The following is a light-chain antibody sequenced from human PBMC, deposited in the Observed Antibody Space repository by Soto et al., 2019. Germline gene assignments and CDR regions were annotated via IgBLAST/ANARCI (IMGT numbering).Light chain of an antibody. CDR3: AVWDDSLNAVV. J-gene: IGLJ2*01. CDR1: SYNIGRNA. Sequence: QSVLTQPPSASGTPGQRVTISCSGSSYNIGRNAVNWYQQFPGTAPKLLIYSNNRGPSGVPARFSGSKSGTSASLAISGLQSEDEADYYCAVWDDSLNAVVFGGGTKLTVL. CDR2: SNN. V-gene: IGLV1-44*01.